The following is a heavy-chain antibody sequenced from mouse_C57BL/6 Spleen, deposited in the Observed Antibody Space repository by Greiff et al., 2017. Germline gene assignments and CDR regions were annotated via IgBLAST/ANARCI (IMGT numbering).Heavy chain of an antibody. J-gene: IGHJ2*01. CDR3: ARSRGSYGFDY. CDR1: GYSFTSYY. D-gene: IGHD1-1*02. V-gene: IGHV1-66*01. Sequence: VKLVESGPELVKPGASVKISCKASGYSFTSYYIHWVKQRPGQGLEWIGWIYPGSGNTKYNEKFKGKATLTADTSSSTAYMQLSSLTSEDSAVYYCARSRGSYGFDYWGQGTTLTVSS. CDR2: IYPGSGNT.